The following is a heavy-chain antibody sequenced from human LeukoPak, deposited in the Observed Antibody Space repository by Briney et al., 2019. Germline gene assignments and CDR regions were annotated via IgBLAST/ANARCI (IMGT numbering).Heavy chain of an antibody. CDR1: GTSINSYL. D-gene: IGHD3-9*01. V-gene: IGHV4-59*01. Sequence: SETLSLTCTVSGTSINSYLWSWIRQPPGKGLEWIGYIYWSGSTNYNPSLKSRVTTSLDKPKNQFSLKLNSVTAADTAVYYCASGKYISNGYFVGNWGQGTLVIVSS. J-gene: IGHJ4*02. CDR3: ASGKYISNGYFVGN. CDR2: IYWSGST.